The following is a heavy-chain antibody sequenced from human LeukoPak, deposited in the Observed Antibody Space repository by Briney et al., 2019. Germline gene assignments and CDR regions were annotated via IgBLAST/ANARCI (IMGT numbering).Heavy chain of an antibody. J-gene: IGHJ4*02. V-gene: IGHV4-59*08. CDR3: ARQYFVY. Sequence: SETLSLTCTVSGCSISSYYWSWIRQPPGKGLEWIGYIYYSGSTNYNPSLKSRVTISVDTSKDQFSLKLSSVTAADTAVYYGARQYFVYWGQGTLVTVS. CDR2: IYYSGST. CDR1: GCSISSYY.